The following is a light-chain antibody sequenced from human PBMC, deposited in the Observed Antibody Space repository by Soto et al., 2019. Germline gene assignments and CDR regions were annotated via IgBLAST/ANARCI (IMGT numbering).Light chain of an antibody. Sequence: AIQMTQSPSSLSASVGDRVTITFRASQGIRKDLGWYQQQPGKAPKLMIYAASSLQSEIPSRFSGSGSGTDVTLTISSLQPEDFATYYCLQDYNYPPTFGQGSKVEIK. CDR3: LQDYNYPPT. CDR2: AAS. CDR1: QGIRKD. J-gene: IGKJ1*01. V-gene: IGKV1-6*01.